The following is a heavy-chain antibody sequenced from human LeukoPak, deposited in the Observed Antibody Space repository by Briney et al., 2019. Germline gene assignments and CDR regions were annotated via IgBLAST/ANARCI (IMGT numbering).Heavy chain of an antibody. CDR3: AREYSSSWSYNTFDY. Sequence: GGSLRLSCAASGFTFSSYAMHWVRQAPGKGLEWVAVISYDGSNKYYADSVKGRFTISRDNSKNRLYLQMNSLRAEDTAVYYCAREYSSSWSYNTFDYWGQGTLVTVSS. V-gene: IGHV3-30*04. D-gene: IGHD6-13*01. J-gene: IGHJ4*02. CDR2: ISYDGSNK. CDR1: GFTFSSYA.